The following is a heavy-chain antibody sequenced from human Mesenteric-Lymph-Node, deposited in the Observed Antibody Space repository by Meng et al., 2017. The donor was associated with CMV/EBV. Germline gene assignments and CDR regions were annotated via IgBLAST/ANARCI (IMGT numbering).Heavy chain of an antibody. CDR3: AHSPPSFYYGSGSYSY. Sequence: SGPTLVKPTQTLTLTCTFSGFSLSTSGAGVGWIRQPPGKALEWLAVIYWNDDKRYSPSLKSRLTITKDTSKSQVVLTMTNMDPVDTATYYCAHSPPSFYYGSGSYSYWGQGTLVTVSS. CDR2: IYWNDDK. V-gene: IGHV2-5*01. J-gene: IGHJ4*02. D-gene: IGHD3-10*01. CDR1: GFSLSTSGAG.